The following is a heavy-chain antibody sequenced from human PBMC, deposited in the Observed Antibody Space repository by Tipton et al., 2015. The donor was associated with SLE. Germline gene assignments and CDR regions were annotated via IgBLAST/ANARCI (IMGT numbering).Heavy chain of an antibody. D-gene: IGHD6-25*01. CDR2: KYHSGIT. V-gene: IGHV4-38-2*01. Sequence: TLSLTCAVSGYSISSGYYWGWIRQPPGKGLEWIGSKYHSGITYYNPSLKSRVTISVDTSKNQFSLKLTSVTAADTAVYFCARQDLGRAATLTFDIWGLGTLVTVSS. CDR3: ARQDLGRAATLTFDI. CDR1: GYSISSGYY. J-gene: IGHJ4*02.